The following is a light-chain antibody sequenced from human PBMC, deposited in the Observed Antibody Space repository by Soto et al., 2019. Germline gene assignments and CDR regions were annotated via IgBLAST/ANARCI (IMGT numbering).Light chain of an antibody. Sequence: TQSPGTLSLSPGERATLSCRASQPITSNYLAWYQQRSGQAPRLLIYGASTRATGIPARFSGSGSGTEFTLTISSLQSEDFAVYYCQQYNSWPETFGQGTKVDIK. V-gene: IGKV3-15*01. CDR2: GAS. CDR3: QQYNSWPET. J-gene: IGKJ1*01. CDR1: QPITSN.